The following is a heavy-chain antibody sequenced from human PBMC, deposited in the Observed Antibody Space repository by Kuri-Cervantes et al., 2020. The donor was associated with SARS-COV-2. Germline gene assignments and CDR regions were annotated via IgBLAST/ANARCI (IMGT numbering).Heavy chain of an antibody. CDR1: GGSFSGYY. CDR3: ARVPGPIYYYYGMDV. Sequence: SETLSLTCAVYGGSFSGYYWSWIRQPPGKGLEWIGEINHSGSTNYNPSLKSRVTISVDTSKNQFSLKLSSVTAADTAVYYCARVPGPIYYYYGMDVWGQGTTVTVSS. CDR2: INHSGST. D-gene: IGHD3-10*01. V-gene: IGHV4-34*01. J-gene: IGHJ6*02.